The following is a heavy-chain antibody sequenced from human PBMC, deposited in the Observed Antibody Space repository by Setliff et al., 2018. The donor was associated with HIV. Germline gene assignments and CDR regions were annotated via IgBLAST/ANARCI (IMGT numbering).Heavy chain of an antibody. CDR1: GGSISSGTYF. CDR2: IHTSGNA. D-gene: IGHD6-19*01. Sequence: SETLSLTCSVSGGSISSGTYFWSWIRQPAGKGLEWIGHIHTSGNANYNPSLNSRVTISVDTSKNHFSLKLSSVTAADTAVYYCARSLLPSITVAGTIGYWGQGSLVTVSS. V-gene: IGHV4-61*09. CDR3: ARSLLPSITVAGTIGY. J-gene: IGHJ4*02.